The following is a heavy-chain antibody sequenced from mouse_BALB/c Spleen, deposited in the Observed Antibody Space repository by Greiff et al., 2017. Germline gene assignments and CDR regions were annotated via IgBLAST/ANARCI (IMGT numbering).Heavy chain of an antibody. J-gene: IGHJ2*01. D-gene: IGHD2-2*01. V-gene: IGHV5-6*01. CDR3: ARQDYGYDH. CDR2: ISSGGSYT. CDR1: GFTFSSYG. Sequence: EVQLVESGGDLVKPGGSLKLSCAASGFTFSSYGMSWVRQTPDKRLEWVATISSGGSYTYYPDSVKGRFTISRDNAKNTLYLQMSSLKSEDTAMYYCARQDYGYDHWGQGTTLTVSS.